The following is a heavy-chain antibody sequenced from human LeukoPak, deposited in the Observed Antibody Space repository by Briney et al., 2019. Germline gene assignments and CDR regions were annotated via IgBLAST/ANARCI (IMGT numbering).Heavy chain of an antibody. D-gene: IGHD5-18*01. J-gene: IGHJ5*02. Sequence: SGTLSLTCTVSGGSISSYYWSWIRQPPGRGLEWIGYIYYSGSTNYNHSLKSRVTISVDTSKSQFSLRLTSVTAADTAVYFCARDGYSYGLGWFDPWGQGTLVTVSS. CDR3: ARDGYSYGLGWFDP. CDR2: IYYSGST. V-gene: IGHV4-59*01. CDR1: GGSISSYY.